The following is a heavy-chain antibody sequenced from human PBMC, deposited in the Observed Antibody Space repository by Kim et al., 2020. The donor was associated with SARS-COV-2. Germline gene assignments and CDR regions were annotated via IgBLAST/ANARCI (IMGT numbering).Heavy chain of an antibody. D-gene: IGHD4-4*01. V-gene: IGHV1-69*04. CDR3: ARALDSNYDRYYFDY. Sequence: SVKVSCKASGGTFSSYAISWVRQAPGQGLEWMGRIIPILGIANYAQKFQGRVTITADKSTSTAYMELSSLRSEDTAVYYCARALDSNYDRYYFDYWGQGTLVTVSS. CDR2: IIPILGIA. J-gene: IGHJ4*02. CDR1: GGTFSSYA.